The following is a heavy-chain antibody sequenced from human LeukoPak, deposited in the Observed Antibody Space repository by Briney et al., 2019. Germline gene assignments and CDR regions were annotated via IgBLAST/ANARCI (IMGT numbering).Heavy chain of an antibody. CDR2: ISGSGDNT. CDR1: GFTFSGFA. CDR3: AKMKGHPLPKYYMDV. V-gene: IGHV3-23*01. Sequence: GGSLRLSCAAPGFTFSGFAMSWVRRTPGKGLEWVSGISGSGDNTLYADSVKGRFTISRDNSKNTLYLEMNSLRAEDTAIYYCAKMKGHPLPKYYMDVWVQGTTVTGSS. J-gene: IGHJ6*01. D-gene: IGHD1-26*01.